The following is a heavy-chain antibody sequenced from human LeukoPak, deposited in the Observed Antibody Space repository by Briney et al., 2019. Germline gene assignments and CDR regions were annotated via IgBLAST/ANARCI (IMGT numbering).Heavy chain of an antibody. CDR1: GYTFTGYY. V-gene: IGHV1-2*02. Sequence: GASVKVSCKASGYTFTGYYMHWVRQAPAQGLEWMGWINPNSGGTNYAQKFQGRVTMTRGTSISTAYMELSRLRSDDTAVYYCARPISSSWFFWFDPWGQGTLVTVSS. J-gene: IGHJ5*02. CDR2: INPNSGGT. CDR3: ARPISSSWFFWFDP. D-gene: IGHD6-13*01.